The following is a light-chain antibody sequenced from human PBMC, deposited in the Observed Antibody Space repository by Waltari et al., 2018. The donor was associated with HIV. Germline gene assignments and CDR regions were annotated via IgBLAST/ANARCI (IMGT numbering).Light chain of an antibody. J-gene: IGLJ1*01. CDR1: NSNIGRNF. CDR2: RNN. CDR3: ASWDDGLRGHV. Sequence: QSGLNQPPSASGTPGQRLSISCAGNNSNIGRNFVFWYRQIPGSAPTLLVYRNNQRPSGVGDRFSCSRSGASASLVISGLRVEDEADYYCASWDDGLRGHVFGSGTTVSV. V-gene: IGLV1-47*01.